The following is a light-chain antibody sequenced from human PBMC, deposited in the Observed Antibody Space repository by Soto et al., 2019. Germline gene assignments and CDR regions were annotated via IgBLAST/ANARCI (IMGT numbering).Light chain of an antibody. CDR2: GAS. CDR1: QSISSY. J-gene: IGKJ2*01. CDR3: QQSYNTPYT. V-gene: IGKV1-39*01. Sequence: DIQMTQSPSSLSASVGDRVTITCRASQSISSYLSWYQQKPGKAPKLLIYGASSLQSGVPSRFSGGGSETDFTLTISSLQPEDFATYFCQQSYNTPYTFGQGTKLEIK.